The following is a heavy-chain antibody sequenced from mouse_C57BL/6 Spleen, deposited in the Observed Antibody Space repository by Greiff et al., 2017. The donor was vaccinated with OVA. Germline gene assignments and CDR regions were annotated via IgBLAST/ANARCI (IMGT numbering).Heavy chain of an antibody. Sequence: QVQLQQPGAELVKPGASVKLSCKASGYTFTSYWMHWVKQRPGQGLEWIGLIHPISGSTNYNEKFKSKATLTVDKSSSTAYMQLSSLTSEDSAVYYCARSGRFIPFDYRGKGTTLTVAS. J-gene: IGHJ2*01. CDR3: ARSGRFIPFDY. V-gene: IGHV1-64*01. CDR1: GYTFTSYW. CDR2: IHPISGST. D-gene: IGHD3-2*02.